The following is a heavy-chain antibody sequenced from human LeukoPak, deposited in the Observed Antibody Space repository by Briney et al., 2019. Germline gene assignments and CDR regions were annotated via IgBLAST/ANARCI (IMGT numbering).Heavy chain of an antibody. V-gene: IGHV1-18*01. CDR1: GYTFRNFG. Sequence: ASVKVSCKNSGYTFRNFGINWVRQAPGQGLEWMGWISGNNDNPNYGQKFQGRFTGTTDSSTSTAYMELRNLTFDDTAVYYCARDGTSTDDYWGQGTLVTVSS. CDR2: ISGNNDNP. J-gene: IGHJ4*02. D-gene: IGHD2/OR15-2a*01. CDR3: ARDGTSTDDY.